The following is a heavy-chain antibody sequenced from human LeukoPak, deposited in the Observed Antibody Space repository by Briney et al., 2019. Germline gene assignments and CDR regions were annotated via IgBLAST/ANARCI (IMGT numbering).Heavy chain of an antibody. D-gene: IGHD6-13*01. CDR1: GYTFTGYY. Sequence: ASVKVSCKASGYTFTGYYMHWVRQAPGQGLEWMGWINPNSGGTNYAQKFQGRVTMTRDTSISTAYMELSRLRSDDTAVYYCARASPPYSSSWYYFDYWGQGTLVIVSS. CDR2: INPNSGGT. J-gene: IGHJ4*02. CDR3: ARASPPYSSSWYYFDY. V-gene: IGHV1-2*02.